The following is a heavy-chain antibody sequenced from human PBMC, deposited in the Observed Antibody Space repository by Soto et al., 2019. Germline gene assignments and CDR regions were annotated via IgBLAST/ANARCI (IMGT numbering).Heavy chain of an antibody. Sequence: GGSLRLSGAASGFTVSSNYMSWVRQAPGKGLEWVSVIYSGGSTYYADSVKGRFTISRDNSKNTLYLQMNSLRAEDTAVYYCASLYSNYYYYGMDVWGQGTTVTVSS. CDR3: ASLYSNYYYYGMDV. V-gene: IGHV3-66*01. CDR1: GFTVSSNY. D-gene: IGHD4-4*01. J-gene: IGHJ6*02. CDR2: IYSGGST.